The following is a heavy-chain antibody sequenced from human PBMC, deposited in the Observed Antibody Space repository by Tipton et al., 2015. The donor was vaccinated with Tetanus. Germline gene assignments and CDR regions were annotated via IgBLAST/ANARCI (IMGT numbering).Heavy chain of an antibody. CDR1: GFSISTCY. CDR3: ARWGVLGLQHYLDY. CDR2: IYSGGDT. V-gene: IGHV3-53*01. Sequence: SLRLSCAASGFSISTCYINWVRQAPGKGLEWVSVIYSGGDTFYADSVKGRFTISRDNSKNTVYLQMNSLRVEDTAVYYCARWGVLGLQHYLDYWGQGNLVTVSS. D-gene: IGHD1-1*01. J-gene: IGHJ4*02.